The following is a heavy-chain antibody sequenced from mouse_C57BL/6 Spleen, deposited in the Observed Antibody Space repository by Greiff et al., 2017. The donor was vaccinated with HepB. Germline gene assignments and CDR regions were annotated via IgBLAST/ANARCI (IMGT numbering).Heavy chain of an antibody. CDR1: GYTFTSYW. Sequence: VQLQQPRAELVRPGTSVKLSCKASGYTFTSYWMHWVKQRPGQGLEWIGVIDPSDSYTNYNQKFKGKATLTVDTSSSTAYMQLSSLTSEDSAVYSCARSGDYGNYEWYFDVWGTGTTVTVSS. J-gene: IGHJ1*03. V-gene: IGHV1-59*01. CDR2: IDPSDSYT. CDR3: ARSGDYGNYEWYFDV. D-gene: IGHD2-1*01.